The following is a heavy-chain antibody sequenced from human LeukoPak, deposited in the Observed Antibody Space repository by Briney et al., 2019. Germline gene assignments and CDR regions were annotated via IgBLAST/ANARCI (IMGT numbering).Heavy chain of an antibody. CDR3: VRGQTIDY. J-gene: IGHJ4*02. CDR2: IKSDGSDI. Sequence: GGSLRLSCTTSGFAFSNYWMYWVRQAPGKGLVWVSRIKSDGSDITYTDSVEGRFTISRDNVKNTLYRQMNSLRDEDTAVYYCVRGQTIDYWGQGTLVTVSS. CDR1: GFAFSNYW. V-gene: IGHV3-74*01. D-gene: IGHD3-3*01.